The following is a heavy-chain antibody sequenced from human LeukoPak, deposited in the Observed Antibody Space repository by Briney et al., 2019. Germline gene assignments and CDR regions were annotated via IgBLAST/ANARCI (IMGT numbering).Heavy chain of an antibody. D-gene: IGHD3-22*01. CDR2: IKQDGSEK. CDR3: AREFQVYYYDSSGYYPDY. V-gene: IGHV3-7*01. CDR1: GLTFSSYW. Sequence: PGGSLRLSCAASGLTFSSYWMSWVRQVPGKGLEWVANIKQDGSEKYYVDSVKGRFTISRDNAKNSLYLQMNSLRAEDTAVYYCAREFQVYYYDSSGYYPDYWGQGTLVTVSS. J-gene: IGHJ4*02.